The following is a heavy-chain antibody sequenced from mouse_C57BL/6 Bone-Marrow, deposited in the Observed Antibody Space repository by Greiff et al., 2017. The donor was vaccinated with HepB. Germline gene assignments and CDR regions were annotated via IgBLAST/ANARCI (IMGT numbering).Heavy chain of an antibody. J-gene: IGHJ4*01. CDR1: GYAFSSSW. V-gene: IGHV1-82*01. D-gene: IGHD1-1*01. CDR3: ANPFYYGSSPYYAMDY. Sequence: VMLVESGPELVKPGASVKISCKASGYAFSSSWMNWVKQRPGKGLEWIGRIYPGDGDTNYNGKFKGKATLTADKSSSTAYMQLSSLTSEDSAVYFCANPFYYGSSPYYAMDYWGQGTSVTVSS. CDR2: IYPGDGDT.